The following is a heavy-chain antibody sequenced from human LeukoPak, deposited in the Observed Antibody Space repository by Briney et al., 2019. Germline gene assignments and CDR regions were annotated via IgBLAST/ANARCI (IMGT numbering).Heavy chain of an antibody. V-gene: IGHV4-34*01. CDR3: ARVRHDPVEYWYYIDL. Sequence: PSETLSLTCAVYGGPFTDYSGYSWSWIRQPPGRGLEWIEEINHSGSPNYNPSLESRHTISVDTSKRQFSLNLNSVTAADAAVYYCARVRHDPVEYWYYIDLWGNGTMVSVSS. CDR2: INHSGSP. CDR1: GGPFTDYSGYS. J-gene: IGHJ6*03. D-gene: IGHD2-8*02.